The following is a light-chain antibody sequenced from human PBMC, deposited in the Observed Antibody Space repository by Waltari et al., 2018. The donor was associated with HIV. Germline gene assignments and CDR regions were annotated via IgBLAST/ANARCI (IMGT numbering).Light chain of an antibody. V-gene: IGLV3-25*03. CDR2: KDS. Sequence: SYELTQPPSVSVSPGQTARITCSGDALPQQYAYWYQQKPGQDHVVVIYKDSERPSGIPERFSGSSSGTTVTLTISGVQAEDEADYYCQSADSSGPYRVFGGGTKLTVL. CDR1: ALPQQY. J-gene: IGLJ3*02. CDR3: QSADSSGPYRV.